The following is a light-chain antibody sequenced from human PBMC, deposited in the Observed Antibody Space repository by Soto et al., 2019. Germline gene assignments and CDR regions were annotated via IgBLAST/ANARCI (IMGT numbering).Light chain of an antibody. V-gene: IGLV2-14*01. CDR1: SSDVGGYSY. Sequence: QSVLTQPASVSGSPGQSITISCTGTSSDVGGYSYVSWYQQHPGKAPKLLIYEVSNRPSGVSNRFSGSKSGNTASLTISGLQPEEEADYYCSSYTSSSTLVFGGGTKVTVL. CDR2: EVS. CDR3: SSYTSSSTLV. J-gene: IGLJ2*01.